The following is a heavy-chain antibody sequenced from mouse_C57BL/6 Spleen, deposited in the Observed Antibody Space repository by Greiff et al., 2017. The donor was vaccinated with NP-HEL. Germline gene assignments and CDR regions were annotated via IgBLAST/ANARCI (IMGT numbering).Heavy chain of an antibody. CDR1: GYAFSSYW. J-gene: IGHJ3*01. CDR2: IYPGDGDT. D-gene: IGHD1-1*01. Sequence: VQLVESGAELVKPGASVKISCKASGYAFSSYWMNWVKQRPGKGLEWIGQIYPGDGDTNYNGKFKGKATLTADKSSSTAYMQLSSLTSEDSAVYFCARRGGSSWGFAYWGQGTLVTVSA. V-gene: IGHV1-80*01. CDR3: ARRGGSSWGFAY.